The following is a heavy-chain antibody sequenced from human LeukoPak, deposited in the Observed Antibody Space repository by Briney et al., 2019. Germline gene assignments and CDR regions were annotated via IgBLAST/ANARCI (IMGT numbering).Heavy chain of an antibody. CDR1: GGSISSGDYY. CDR2: TYYSGST. J-gene: IGHJ5*02. CDR3: ARPYYYDSRIDP. V-gene: IGHV4-30-4*01. D-gene: IGHD3-22*01. Sequence: SETLSLTCTVSGGSISSGDYYWSWIRQPPGKGLEWIGYTYYSGSTHYNPSLKNRVSISVDTSKNQFSLYLSSVTAADTAVYYCARPYYYDSRIDPWGQGTLVTVSS.